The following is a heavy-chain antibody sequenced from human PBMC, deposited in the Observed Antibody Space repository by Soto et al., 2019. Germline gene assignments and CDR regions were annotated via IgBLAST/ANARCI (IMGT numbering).Heavy chain of an antibody. V-gene: IGHV4-31*03. D-gene: IGHD2-8*01. CDR1: GGSISSGGYY. CDR3: AREINGGWFDP. CDR2: IYYSGST. J-gene: IGHJ5*02. Sequence: QVQLQESGPGLVKPSQTLSLTCTVSGGSISSGGYYWSWIRQHPGKGLEWIGYIYYSGSTYYNPSLKSRVTXSXATSKNQFSLKLSSVTAADTAVYYCAREINGGWFDPWGQGTLVTVSS.